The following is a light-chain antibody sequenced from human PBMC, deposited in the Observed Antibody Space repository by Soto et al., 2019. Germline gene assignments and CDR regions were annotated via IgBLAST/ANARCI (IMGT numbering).Light chain of an antibody. CDR2: KAS. CDR1: QSISSW. J-gene: IGKJ4*01. CDR3: QQYNSYPHT. V-gene: IGKV1-5*03. Sequence: DIQMTQSPSTLSASVGDRVTITCRASQSISSWLAWYQQKPGKAPKLLIYKASSLESGVPSRFSGSGSGTEFTLTISSLQPDDFANYYCQQYNSYPHTFGGGTKVEIK.